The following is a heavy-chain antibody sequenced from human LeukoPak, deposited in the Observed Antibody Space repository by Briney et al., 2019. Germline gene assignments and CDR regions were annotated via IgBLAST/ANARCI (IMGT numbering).Heavy chain of an antibody. V-gene: IGHV3-48*03. Sequence: PGGSLRLSCAASGFTFSSSEMNWVRQAPGKGLDWVSYISTGSSTIYYADSVKGRFTISRDNAKNSLYLQMNSLRAEDTGVYYCARCYYYDSSGYSPWFDPWGQGTLVTVSS. CDR1: GFTFSSSE. D-gene: IGHD3-22*01. CDR2: ISTGSSTI. J-gene: IGHJ5*02. CDR3: ARCYYYDSSGYSPWFDP.